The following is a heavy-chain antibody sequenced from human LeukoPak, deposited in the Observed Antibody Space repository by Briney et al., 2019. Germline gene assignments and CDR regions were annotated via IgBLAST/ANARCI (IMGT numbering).Heavy chain of an antibody. CDR3: ARDHFQGVVGASSQMDV. CDR1: GFIFSTYA. CDR2: TTGSGDNT. V-gene: IGHV3-23*01. J-gene: IGHJ6*04. Sequence: PGGSLRLSCAGSGFIFSTYAMSWVRQAPGKGLEWVSSTTGSGDNTYYADSVKGRFTISRDNSKNTLYLQMTSLRADDTGLYYCARDHFQGVVGASSQMDVWGKGTTVTVSS. D-gene: IGHD2-15*01.